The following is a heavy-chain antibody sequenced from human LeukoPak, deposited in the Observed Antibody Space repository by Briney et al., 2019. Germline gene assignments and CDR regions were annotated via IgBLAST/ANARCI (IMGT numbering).Heavy chain of an antibody. CDR2: IEEDESEK. CDR1: GFTLSSFW. D-gene: IGHD3-22*01. V-gene: IGHV3-7*01. J-gene: IGHJ5*02. CDR3: ASDARVYYDSSSRWFDP. Sequence: GGSLRLSCAASGFTLSSFWMSWVRQAPGKGLEWGANIEEDESEKYYVHSVKGRFTIARDNVKNSMYMRMNSLRAEDTAVYYCASDARVYYDSSSRWFDPWGQGTLVPVSS.